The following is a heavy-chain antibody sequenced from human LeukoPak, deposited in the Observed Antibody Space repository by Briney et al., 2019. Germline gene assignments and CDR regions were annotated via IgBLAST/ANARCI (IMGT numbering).Heavy chain of an antibody. CDR2: VAYDGSNK. V-gene: IGHV3-30*18. D-gene: IGHD1-26*01. CDR1: GFTFSNYD. CDR3: AKGNWRGSPGGLDY. Sequence: GRSLRLSCEVSGFTFSNYDMHWVRQAPGKGLEWVAVVAYDGSNKYYADSLKGRFTISRDNSKNTLYLQVNSLTAEDTAVYYCAKGNWRGSPGGLDYWGQGTLVTVSS. J-gene: IGHJ4*02.